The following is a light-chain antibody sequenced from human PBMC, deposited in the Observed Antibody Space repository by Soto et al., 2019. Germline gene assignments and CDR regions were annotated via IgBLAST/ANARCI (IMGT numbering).Light chain of an antibody. CDR3: SSYTSSSTSPYV. Sequence: LTQPASVSGSPGQSITISCTGTSSDVGGYNYVSWYQQHPGKAPKLMIYEVSNRPSGVSNRFSGSKSGNTASLTISGLQAEDEADYYCSSYTSSSTSPYVFGTGTKVTVL. J-gene: IGLJ1*01. CDR1: SSDVGGYNY. CDR2: EVS. V-gene: IGLV2-14*01.